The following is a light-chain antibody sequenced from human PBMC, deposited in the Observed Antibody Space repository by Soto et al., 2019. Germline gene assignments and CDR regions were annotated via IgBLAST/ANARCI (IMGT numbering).Light chain of an antibody. V-gene: IGKV3-15*01. CDR1: QSVSRN. Sequence: EVVLTQSPATLSVSPGERAALSCRASQSVSRNLAWYQHKPGQGPRLLIYGASTRATDIPVRFSGSGSETEFTLTITSLQSEDFAIYYCQQYDNWPVTFGQGTKVEIK. CDR3: QQYDNWPVT. CDR2: GAS. J-gene: IGKJ1*01.